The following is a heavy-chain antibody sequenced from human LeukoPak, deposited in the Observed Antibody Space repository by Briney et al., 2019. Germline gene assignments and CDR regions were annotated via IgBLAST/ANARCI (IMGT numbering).Heavy chain of an antibody. J-gene: IGHJ4*02. CDR1: GYTFTRYD. V-gene: IGHV1-8*03. CDR2: INTKSGMT. CDR3: ARVDGSVDY. D-gene: IGHD3-22*01. Sequence: GASVKVSCKASGYTFTRYDINWVRQATGQGLEWMRWINTKSGMTGHAQKFQGRITITKDTSISTVYMELSSLSSEDTAMYFCARVDGSVDYWGQGTLVTVSS.